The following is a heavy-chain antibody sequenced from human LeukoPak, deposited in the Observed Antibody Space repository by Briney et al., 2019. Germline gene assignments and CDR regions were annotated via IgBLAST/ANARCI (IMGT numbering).Heavy chain of an antibody. J-gene: IGHJ5*02. CDR2: IYYSGST. Sequence: KPSETLSLTCTVSGGSISSYYWSWIRQPPGKGLEWIGYIYYSGSTNYNPSLKSRVTISVDTSKNQFSLKLSSVTAADTAVYYCARGRAAMVPRLWFDPWGQGTVVTVSS. D-gene: IGHD5-18*01. V-gene: IGHV4-59*01. CDR1: GGSISSYY. CDR3: ARGRAAMVPRLWFDP.